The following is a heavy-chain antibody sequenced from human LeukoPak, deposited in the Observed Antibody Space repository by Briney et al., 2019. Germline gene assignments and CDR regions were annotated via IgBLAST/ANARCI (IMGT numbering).Heavy chain of an antibody. CDR1: GGSISSGDYY. CDR2: IFYSGST. CDR3: ARDPQRRGYTYGSDF. V-gene: IGHV4-31*03. J-gene: IGHJ4*02. Sequence: SETLSLTCSVSGGSISSGDYYWNWFRQHPGNGLEWIGYIFYSGSTYYNPSLKSRLSISIDPSANQFSLELTSVTAADTAVYYCARDPQRRGYTYGSDFWGQGILVTVSS. D-gene: IGHD5-18*01.